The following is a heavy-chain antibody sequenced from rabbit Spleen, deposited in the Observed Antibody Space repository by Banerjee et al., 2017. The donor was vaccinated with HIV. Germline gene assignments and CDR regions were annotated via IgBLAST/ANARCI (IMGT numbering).Heavy chain of an antibody. J-gene: IGHJ4*01. D-gene: IGHD5-1*01. V-gene: IGHV1S40*01. CDR1: GFSFSSTYY. Sequence: QSLEESGGDLVKPGASLTLTCTASGFSFSSTYYMCWVRQAPGKGLEWIGCIHTGDSSTRYATWAKGRFTISKTSSTSVTLQMTSLTAADTATYFCARDIGSYSRIWNSLWGPGTLVTVS. CDR2: IHTGDSST. CDR3: ARDIGSYSRIWNSL.